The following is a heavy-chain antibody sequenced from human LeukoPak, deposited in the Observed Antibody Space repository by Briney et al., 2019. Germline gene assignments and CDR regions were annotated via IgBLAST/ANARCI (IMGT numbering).Heavy chain of an antibody. CDR1: GFTFNSYG. Sequence: PGGSLRLSSAASGFTFNSYGIFWVRQAPGKGLEWVAFIWPDGSNKLYGDSVKGRFTISRDNSKNTVYLQMNSLRAEDTAVYYCARDYCRTTSCLESWGHEHPLTVSS. CDR3: ARDYCRTTSCLES. D-gene: IGHD2-2*01. J-gene: IGHJ5*01. V-gene: IGHV3-33*01. CDR2: IWPDGSNK.